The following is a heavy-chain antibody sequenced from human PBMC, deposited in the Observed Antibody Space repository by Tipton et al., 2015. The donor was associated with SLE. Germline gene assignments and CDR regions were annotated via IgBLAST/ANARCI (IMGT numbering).Heavy chain of an antibody. V-gene: IGHV1-46*01. D-gene: IGHD2-2*02. J-gene: IGHJ4*02. Sequence: QSGPEVKKPGASVKVSCKASGDIFTSYYMHWVRQAPGQGLEWMGGINPIGGRTSYAQKFQDRVTLTRDTSTSTAYMELRSLRSDDTAVYYCARVGIVVPAAIGYWGQGTLVTVSS. CDR3: ARVGIVVPAAIGY. CDR2: INPIGGRT. CDR1: GDIFTSYY.